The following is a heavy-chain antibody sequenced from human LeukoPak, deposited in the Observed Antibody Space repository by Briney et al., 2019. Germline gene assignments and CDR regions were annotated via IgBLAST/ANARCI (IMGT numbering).Heavy chain of an antibody. V-gene: IGHV3-30-3*01. CDR3: ARAYRIAVAGTGLDP. CDR1: GFTFSSYA. D-gene: IGHD6-19*01. CDR2: ISYDGSNK. J-gene: IGHJ5*02. Sequence: GGSLRLSCAASGFTFSSYAMHWVRQAPGKGLEWVAVISYDGSNKYYADSVKGRFTISRDNSKNTLYLQMNSLRAEDTAVYYCARAYRIAVAGTGLDPWGQGTLVTVSS.